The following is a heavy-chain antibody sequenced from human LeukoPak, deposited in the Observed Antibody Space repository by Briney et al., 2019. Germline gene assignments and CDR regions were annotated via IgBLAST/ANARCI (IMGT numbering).Heavy chain of an antibody. CDR3: ARDSDFWSGYYRPFDY. Sequence: GGSLRLSCAASGFTFSSYWMSWVRQAPGKGLEWVANIKQDGSEKYYVDSVKGRFTISRDNAKNSLYLQMNSLRAEGTAVYYCARDSDFWSGYYRPFDYWGQGTLVTVSS. V-gene: IGHV3-7*01. CDR2: IKQDGSEK. J-gene: IGHJ4*02. CDR1: GFTFSSYW. D-gene: IGHD3-3*01.